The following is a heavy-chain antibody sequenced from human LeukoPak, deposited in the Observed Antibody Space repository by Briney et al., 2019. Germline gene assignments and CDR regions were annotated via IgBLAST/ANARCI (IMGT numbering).Heavy chain of an antibody. CDR2: IYYSGST. J-gene: IGHJ2*01. V-gene: IGHV4-39*07. CDR3: ARASYAYYYASGNWYFDL. Sequence: SETLSLTCTVSAGSISTMSYYWGWVRQPPGQGLEWIGSIYYSGSTHYNPSLMSRVTISVDTSKNQFSLKLSSVTAADTAVFYCARASYAYYYASGNWYFDLWGRGTLVTVSS. CDR1: AGSISTMSYY. D-gene: IGHD3-10*01.